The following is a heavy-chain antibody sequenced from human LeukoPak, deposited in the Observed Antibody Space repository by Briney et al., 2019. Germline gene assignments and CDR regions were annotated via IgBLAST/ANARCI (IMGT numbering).Heavy chain of an antibody. J-gene: IGHJ6*02. CDR2: IWYDGSNK. CDR1: GFTFSSYG. Sequence: GSLRLSCAASGFTFSSYGMHWVRQAPGKGLEWVAVIWYDGSNKYYADSVKGRFTISRDNSKNTLYLQMNSLRAEDTAVYYCARDLLDVLRYFDWLRNYYYYYGMDVWGQGTTVTVSS. D-gene: IGHD3-9*01. V-gene: IGHV3-33*01. CDR3: ARDLLDVLRYFDWLRNYYYYYGMDV.